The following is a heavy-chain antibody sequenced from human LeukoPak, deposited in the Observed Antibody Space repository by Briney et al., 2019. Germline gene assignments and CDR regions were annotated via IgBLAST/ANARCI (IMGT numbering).Heavy chain of an antibody. Sequence: SETLSLTCTVSGDSINGYFWSWIRQPAGEGLEWIGRMHADGDSNYNPSLKSRITLSFDTPENQFSLTLTSVTAADTAVYFCAGAPSGCGGTCAFDSWGQGTLVTVSS. CDR2: MHADGDS. D-gene: IGHD2-15*01. CDR1: GDSINGYF. V-gene: IGHV4-4*07. CDR3: AGAPSGCGGTCAFDS. J-gene: IGHJ4*02.